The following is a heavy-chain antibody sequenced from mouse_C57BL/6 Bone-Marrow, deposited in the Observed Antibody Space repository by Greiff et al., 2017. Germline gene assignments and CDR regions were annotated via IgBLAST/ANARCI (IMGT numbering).Heavy chain of an antibody. Sequence: EVQLQQSGPELVKPGASVKISCQASGYSFTGHYMNWVKQSPEKSLEWIGELNPSTGGTTYNQKLKAKATLTVDKSSSTAYMQLKSLTSEDSAVYYCARGDDYEGYYYAMDYWGQGTSVTVSS. J-gene: IGHJ4*01. CDR1: GYSFTGHY. V-gene: IGHV1-42*01. D-gene: IGHD2-4*01. CDR3: ARGDDYEGYYYAMDY. CDR2: LNPSTGGT.